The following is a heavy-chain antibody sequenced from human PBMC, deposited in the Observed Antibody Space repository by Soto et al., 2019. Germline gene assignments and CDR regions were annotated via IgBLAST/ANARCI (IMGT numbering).Heavy chain of an antibody. CDR2: FDPEDGKT. CDR1: GYTLTELS. J-gene: IGHJ5*02. CDR3: ARGGIGPSYWFDP. Sequence: ASVKVSCKVSGYTLTELSMHWVRQAPGKGLEWMGGFDPEDGKTTSAQKFQGRVTVTEDTSTDTAYMELSSLRSEDTAVYYCARGGIGPSYWFDPWGQGTLVTVSS. V-gene: IGHV1-24*01.